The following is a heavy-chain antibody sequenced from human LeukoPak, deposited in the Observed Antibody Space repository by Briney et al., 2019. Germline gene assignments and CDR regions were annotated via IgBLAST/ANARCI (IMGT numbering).Heavy chain of an antibody. CDR3: ARVRGYCSGGSCYYFDY. J-gene: IGHJ4*02. CDR2: IYHSGST. Sequence: SGTLSLTCAVSGGSISSSNWWSWVRQPPGKGLEWIGEIYHSGSTNYNPSLKSRVTISVDKSKNQFSLKLSSVTAADTAVYYCARVRGYCSGGSCYYFDYWGQGTLVTVSS. V-gene: IGHV4-4*02. D-gene: IGHD2-15*01. CDR1: GGSISSSNW.